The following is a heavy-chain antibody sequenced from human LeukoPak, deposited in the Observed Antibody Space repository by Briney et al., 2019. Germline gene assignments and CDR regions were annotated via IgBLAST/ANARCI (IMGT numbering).Heavy chain of an antibody. V-gene: IGHV4-34*01. Sequence: SGGSLRLSCAASGFTFSDHYMDWVRQPPGKGLEWIGDINQSGSTNYNPPLKSRVTISVDTSKNKFSLKLNSVTAADTAVYYCARGRGSAWYPYFDNWGQGTLVTVSS. J-gene: IGHJ4*02. CDR2: INQSGST. CDR3: ARGRGSAWYPYFDN. D-gene: IGHD6-19*01. CDR1: GFTFSDHY.